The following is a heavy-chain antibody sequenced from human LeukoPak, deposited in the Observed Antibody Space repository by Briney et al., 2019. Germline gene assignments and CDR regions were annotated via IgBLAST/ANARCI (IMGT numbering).Heavy chain of an antibody. CDR3: AKRPHCSGGSCPYYFDY. CDR1: GFTFSSYA. Sequence: PGGSLRLSCAASGFTFSSYAMSWVRQAPGKGLEWVSAISGSGGSTYYADSVKGRFTISRDNSKNTLYLQMNSLRAEDTAVYYCAKRPHCSGGSCPYYFDYWGRGTLVTVSS. D-gene: IGHD2-15*01. J-gene: IGHJ4*02. CDR2: ISGSGGST. V-gene: IGHV3-23*01.